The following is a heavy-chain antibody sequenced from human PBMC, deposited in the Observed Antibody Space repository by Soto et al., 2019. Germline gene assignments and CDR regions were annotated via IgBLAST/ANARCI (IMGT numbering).Heavy chain of an antibody. CDR1: GFTLSNYA. D-gene: IGHD3-9*01. V-gene: IGHV3-23*01. Sequence: GGSLRLSCAASGFTLSNYAMSWVRQSPGEELEWVSTINGGGTSTYYAASVKGRFAISRDSSKNTLYPQMNSLRAEDTALYYCAKDFLTGYYIAFDYWGQGTLVTVSS. J-gene: IGHJ4*02. CDR3: AKDFLTGYYIAFDY. CDR2: INGGGTST.